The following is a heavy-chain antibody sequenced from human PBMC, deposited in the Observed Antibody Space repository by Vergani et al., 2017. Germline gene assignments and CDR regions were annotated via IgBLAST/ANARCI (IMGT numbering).Heavy chain of an antibody. D-gene: IGHD6-19*01. CDR1: GFTFDDYA. J-gene: IGHJ4*02. V-gene: IGHV3-9*01. CDR2: ISWNSGST. CDR3: ARDYGAGTPTNFDY. Sequence: EVQLVESGGGLVQPGRSLRLSCAASGFTFDDYAMHWVRQAPGKGLEWVSGISWNSGSTGYADSVKGRFTISRDNAKNSLYLQMNSLRAEDTALYHCARDYGAGTPTNFDYWGQGTLVTVSS.